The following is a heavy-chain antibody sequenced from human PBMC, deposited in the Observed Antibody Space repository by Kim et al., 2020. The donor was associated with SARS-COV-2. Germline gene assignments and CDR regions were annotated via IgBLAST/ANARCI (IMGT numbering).Heavy chain of an antibody. CDR3: ARHGYSYGYYYYDGMDV. CDR1: GYSFTSYW. V-gene: IGHV5-51*01. J-gene: IGHJ6*02. CDR2: IYPGDSDT. D-gene: IGHD5-18*01. Sequence: GESLKISCKGSGYSFTSYWIGWVRQMPGKGLEWMGIIYPGDSDTRYSPSFQGQVTISADKSISTAYLQWSSLKASDTAMYYCARHGYSYGYYYYDGMDVWGQGTTVTVSS.